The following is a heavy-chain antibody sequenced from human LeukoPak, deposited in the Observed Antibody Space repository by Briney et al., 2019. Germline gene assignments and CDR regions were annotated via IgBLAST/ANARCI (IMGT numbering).Heavy chain of an antibody. D-gene: IGHD6-6*01. V-gene: IGHV1-18*01. Sequence: ASVKVSCKASGYTFTSYGISWVRQAPGQGLEWMGWISAYNGNTNYAQTLQGRVTMTTDTSTSTAYMELRSLRSDDTAVYYCARDLGVTVRPFSLFYWGQGTLVTVSS. CDR3: ARDLGVTVRPFSLFY. J-gene: IGHJ4*02. CDR2: ISAYNGNT. CDR1: GYTFTSYG.